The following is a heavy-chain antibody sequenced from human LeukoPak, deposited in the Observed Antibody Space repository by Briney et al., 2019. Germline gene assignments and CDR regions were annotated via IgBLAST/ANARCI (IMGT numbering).Heavy chain of an antibody. CDR1: GFTFNTYW. CDR3: ARGLAGAYRIMDV. D-gene: IGHD6-19*01. Sequence: GGSLRLSCVASGFTFNTYWIHWVPQAPGKGLVWVSLINPDGTTTTYADSVKGRFTVSRDNAKNTLYLQMNSLRAEDAAVYYCARGLAGAYRIMDVWGQGTTVTVS. CDR2: INPDGTTT. J-gene: IGHJ6*02. V-gene: IGHV3-74*01.